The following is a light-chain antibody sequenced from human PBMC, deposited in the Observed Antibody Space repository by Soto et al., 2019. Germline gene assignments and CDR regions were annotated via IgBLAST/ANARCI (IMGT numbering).Light chain of an antibody. Sequence: QSALTQPASVSGSPGQSITISCTGTSRDIGGYNYVSWHQQHPGKAPKVIITEVSNRPSGVSDRFSGSKSGNTASLTISGLQAEDEADYYCSSYSIATAYLFGTGTKLTVL. CDR3: SSYSIATAYL. V-gene: IGLV2-14*01. J-gene: IGLJ1*01. CDR1: SRDIGGYNY. CDR2: EVS.